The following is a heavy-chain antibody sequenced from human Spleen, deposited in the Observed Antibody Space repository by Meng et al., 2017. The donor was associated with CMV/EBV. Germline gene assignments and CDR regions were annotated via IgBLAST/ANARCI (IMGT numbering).Heavy chain of an antibody. V-gene: IGHV5-51*06. CDR1: GYSFTSYW. CDR2: IYPGDSDT. J-gene: IGHJ4*02. D-gene: IGHD6-13*01. Sequence: GESLKISCKGSGYSFTSYWIGWVRQMLGKGLEWMGIIYPGDSDTRYSPSFQGQVSISADRSITTAYLYWSSLKTSDTAMYYCARGIAAVGTAYYFDYWGQGTLVTVSS. CDR3: ARGIAAVGTAYYFDY.